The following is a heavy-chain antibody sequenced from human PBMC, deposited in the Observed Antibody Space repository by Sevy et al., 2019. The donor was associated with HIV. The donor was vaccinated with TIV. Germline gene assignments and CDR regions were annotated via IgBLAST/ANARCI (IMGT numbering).Heavy chain of an antibody. Sequence: GGSLRLSCAASGFRFSDYGMHWVRQAPGKGLEWVSLIRFDGSMKYIADSVKGRFTISRDKVKDTLYLQMISLRPEDTAVYYCAKDHYDYRTGYYGYYGMDVWGQGTTVTVSS. CDR1: GFRFSDYG. CDR3: AKDHYDYRTGYYGYYGMDV. D-gene: IGHD3-3*01. CDR2: IRFDGSMK. J-gene: IGHJ6*02. V-gene: IGHV3-30*02.